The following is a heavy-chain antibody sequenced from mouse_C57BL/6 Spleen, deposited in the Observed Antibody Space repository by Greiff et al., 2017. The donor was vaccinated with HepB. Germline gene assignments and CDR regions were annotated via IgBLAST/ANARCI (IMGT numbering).Heavy chain of an antibody. Sequence: ESGPGLVKPSQSLSLTCSVTGYSITSGYYWNWIRQFPGNKLEWMGYISYDGSNNYNPSLKNRISITRDTSKNQFFLKLNSVTTEDTATYYCALELGGGYYYAMDYWGQGTSVTVSS. J-gene: IGHJ4*01. CDR3: ALELGGGYYYAMDY. V-gene: IGHV3-6*01. CDR2: ISYDGSN. CDR1: GYSITSGYY. D-gene: IGHD4-1*01.